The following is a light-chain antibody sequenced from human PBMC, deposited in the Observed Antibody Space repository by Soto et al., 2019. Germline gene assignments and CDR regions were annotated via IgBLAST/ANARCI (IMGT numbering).Light chain of an antibody. J-gene: IGKJ1*01. V-gene: IGKV3-15*01. CDR1: QSFSVN. CDR3: QQYNSWPWT. Sequence: EIVMTQSPGTLSVSPGERATLSCRASQSFSVNLAWYQQKPGQPPRLLIFGASARATGVPARFSGSGSGSGSGTDFTLTISSLQSEDFAVYYCQQYNSWPWTFGHGTKVEVK. CDR2: GAS.